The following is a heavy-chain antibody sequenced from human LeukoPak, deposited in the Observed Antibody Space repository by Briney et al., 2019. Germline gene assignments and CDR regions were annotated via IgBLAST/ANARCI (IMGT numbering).Heavy chain of an antibody. V-gene: IGHV3-74*01. D-gene: IGHD6-13*01. CDR1: GFTFSTYW. J-gene: IGHJ4*02. CDR3: ARPQAPYSSRSTFDY. CDR2: INNDGSST. Sequence: PGGSLGLSCAASGFTFSTYWMHWVRQAPGKGLVWVSRINNDGSSTSYADSVKGRFTISRDNAKNTLYLQMNSLRAEDTAVYYCARPQAPYSSRSTFDYWGQGALVTVSS.